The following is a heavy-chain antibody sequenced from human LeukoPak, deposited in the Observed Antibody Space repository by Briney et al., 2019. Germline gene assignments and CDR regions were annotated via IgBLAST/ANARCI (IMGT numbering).Heavy chain of an antibody. Sequence: GGSLRLSCAASGFTVSSNHMSWVRQAPGKGLEWVSVIYSGGSTYYADSVKGRFTISRDNSKNTLYLQMNSLRAEDTAVYYCARGRETYYFDYWGQGTLVTVSS. CDR1: GFTVSSNH. V-gene: IGHV3-66*02. CDR3: ARGRETYYFDY. D-gene: IGHD1-26*01. CDR2: IYSGGST. J-gene: IGHJ4*02.